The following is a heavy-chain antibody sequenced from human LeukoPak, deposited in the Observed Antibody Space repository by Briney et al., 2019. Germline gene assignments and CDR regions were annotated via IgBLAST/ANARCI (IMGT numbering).Heavy chain of an antibody. J-gene: IGHJ4*02. CDR2: IIGSGGRT. CDR3: ANTS. V-gene: IGHV3-23*01. Sequence: GGSLRLSCSASGFTFSSYAMNCVRQPPGKALEWVSGIIGSGGRTHYADSVKGRFTISRDNSKNALYLQMNSLRVEDTAVYYCANTSWGQGILVTVSS. D-gene: IGHD3-16*01. CDR1: GFTFSSYA.